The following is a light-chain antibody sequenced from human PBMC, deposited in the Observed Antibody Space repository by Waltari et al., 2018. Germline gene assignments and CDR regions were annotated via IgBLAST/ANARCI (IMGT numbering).Light chain of an antibody. Sequence: EIVVTQSPLSLPVTPGEPASISCRSIQSLVFSNGNNYLGWYLQKPGQSPQLLIYETSNRASGVPDRFSGSGSGTDFTLKISRVETEDVGIYYCMQALQAPYTFGQGTKLEIK. V-gene: IGKV2-28*01. CDR2: ETS. CDR1: QSLVFSNGNNY. J-gene: IGKJ2*01. CDR3: MQALQAPYT.